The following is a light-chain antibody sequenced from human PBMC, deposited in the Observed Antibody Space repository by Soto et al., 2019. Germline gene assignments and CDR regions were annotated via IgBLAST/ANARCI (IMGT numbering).Light chain of an antibody. CDR3: QQTRSYPST. CDR2: DAS. V-gene: IGKV3-11*01. CDR1: QSVSSY. J-gene: IGKJ4*01. Sequence: IVLTQSPATLSLSPGERATLSCRASQSVSSYLAWYQQKPGQAPRLPIYDASNRATGIPARFSGSGSGTDFTLTISSLQAEDFATYYCQQTRSYPSTFGGGTKVDI.